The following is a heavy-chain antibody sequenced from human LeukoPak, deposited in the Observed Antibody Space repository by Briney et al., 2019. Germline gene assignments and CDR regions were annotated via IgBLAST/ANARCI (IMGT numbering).Heavy chain of an antibody. CDR1: GGSISSGGYS. J-gene: IGHJ6*02. Sequence: RPSETLSLTCAVSGGSISSGGYSWSWIRQPPGKGLEWIGEINHSGSTNYNPSLKSRVTISVDTSKNQFSLKLSSVTAADTAVYYCARSPLFLEWLFPPNYYYYGMDVWGQGTTVTVSS. D-gene: IGHD3-3*01. CDR3: ARSPLFLEWLFPPNYYYYGMDV. V-gene: IGHV4-30-2*01. CDR2: INHSGST.